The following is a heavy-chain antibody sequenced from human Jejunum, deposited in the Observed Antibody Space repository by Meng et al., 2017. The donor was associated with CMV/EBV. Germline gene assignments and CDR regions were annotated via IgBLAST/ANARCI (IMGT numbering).Heavy chain of an antibody. CDR1: GDSIISSRVTYY. J-gene: IGHJ4*02. Sequence: GDSIISSRVTYYWAWIRQSPEKGLEWLGSIPYSGNTYYNPSLKSRVTISMDTSKNQFSLRLTSVTAADTAMYYCARDRDDNWGNFDSWGQGTLVTVSS. V-gene: IGHV4-39*07. CDR3: ARDRDDNWGNFDS. D-gene: IGHD7-27*01. CDR2: IPYSGNT.